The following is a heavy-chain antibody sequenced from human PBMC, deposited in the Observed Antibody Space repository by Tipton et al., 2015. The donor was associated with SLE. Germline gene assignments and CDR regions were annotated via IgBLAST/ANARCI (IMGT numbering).Heavy chain of an antibody. CDR1: DGSISSSSYY. CDR2: IYFSGTT. D-gene: IGHD3-10*01. V-gene: IGHV4-39*01. CDR3: ARRMVQGVITLNYFDY. Sequence: TLSLTCTASDGSISSSSYYWGWIRQPPGKGLEWIGSIYFSGTTSYNPSLESRLSISVDTSKKQISLKLTSVTAADTAVYYCARRMVQGVITLNYFDYWGQGTLVTVSS. J-gene: IGHJ4*02.